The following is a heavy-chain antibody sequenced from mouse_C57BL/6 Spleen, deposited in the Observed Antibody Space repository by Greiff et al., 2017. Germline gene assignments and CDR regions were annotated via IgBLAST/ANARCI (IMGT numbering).Heavy chain of an antibody. CDR1: GYTFTDYY. V-gene: IGHV1-76*01. CDR3: ARLNWVVVDY. D-gene: IGHD4-1*01. J-gene: IGHJ2*01. Sequence: QVQLQQSGAELVRPGASVKLSCKASGYTFTDYYINWVKQRPGQGLEWIARIYPGSGNTYYNEKFKGKATLTAEKSSSTAYMQLSSLTSEDSAVYFCARLNWVVVDYWGQGTTRTVSS. CDR2: IYPGSGNT.